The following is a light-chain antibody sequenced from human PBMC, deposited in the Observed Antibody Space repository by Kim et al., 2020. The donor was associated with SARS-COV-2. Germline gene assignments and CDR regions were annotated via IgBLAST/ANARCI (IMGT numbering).Light chain of an antibody. J-gene: IGLJ2*01. V-gene: IGLV3-19*01. CDR3: NSRDSSGNVV. Sequence: ELTQDPAVSVALGQTVRITCQGDSLRSYYASWYQQKPGQAPVLVIYGKNNRPSGIPDRFSGSSSGNTASLTITGAQAEDEADYYCNSRDSSGNVVFGGG. CDR1: SLRSYY. CDR2: GKN.